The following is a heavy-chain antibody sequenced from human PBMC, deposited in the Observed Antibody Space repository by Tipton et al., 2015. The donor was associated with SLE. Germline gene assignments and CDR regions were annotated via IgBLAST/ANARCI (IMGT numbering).Heavy chain of an antibody. CDR2: IYYSGST. V-gene: IGHV4-39*07. D-gene: IGHD3-22*01. CDR1: GGSINNYNYY. CDR3: AKGWANSSDWELDL. J-gene: IGHJ5*02. Sequence: LRLSCTVSGGSINNYNYYWGWIRQPPGKGLEWIGSIYYSGSTHYKPSLKSRVTISVDTSENLFSLKLTSLTAADTAVYYCAKGWANSSDWELDLWGRGTLVTVSP.